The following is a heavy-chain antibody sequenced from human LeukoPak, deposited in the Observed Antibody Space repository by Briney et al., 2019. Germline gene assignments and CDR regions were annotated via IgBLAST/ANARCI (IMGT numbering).Heavy chain of an antibody. CDR2: IYHSGST. D-gene: IGHD5-18*01. V-gene: IGHV4-30-2*01. Sequence: PSETLSLTCAVSGGSISSGGYSWSWIRQPPGKGLEWIGYIYHSGSTDYNPSLKSRVTISVDTSKNQFSLKLSSVTAADTAVYYCARVQRHSMQLWSLAFDIWGQGTMVTVSP. J-gene: IGHJ3*02. CDR1: GGSISSGGYS. CDR3: ARVQRHSMQLWSLAFDI.